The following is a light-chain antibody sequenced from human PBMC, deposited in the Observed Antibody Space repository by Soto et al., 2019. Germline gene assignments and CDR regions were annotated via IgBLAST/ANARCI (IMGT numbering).Light chain of an antibody. V-gene: IGKV3-20*01. J-gene: IGKJ1*01. Sequence: EIVLTHSPGTLSLSPVERSTLACRASQSVGSSYLAWYQQKPGQAPRLVIYGASSRATGIPDRFSGSGSGTDFTLTISRLEPEDFAVYYCQQYGTSPRTFGQGTKVDIK. CDR3: QQYGTSPRT. CDR2: GAS. CDR1: QSVGSSY.